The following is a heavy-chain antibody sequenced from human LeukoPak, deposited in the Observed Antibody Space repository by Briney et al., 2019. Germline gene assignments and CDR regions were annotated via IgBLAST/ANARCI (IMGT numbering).Heavy chain of an antibody. V-gene: IGHV3-30*02. CDR1: GFTFSSYG. D-gene: IGHD3-10*01. CDR2: IRDDGSNK. J-gene: IGHJ3*02. CDR3: ARDTAPRVRGVLWSAFDI. Sequence: PGGSLRLSCAVSGFTFSSYGMHWVRQAPGKGLEWVAFIRDDGSNKYYAESVKGRFTISRDNSKNTLSLQMNSLRAEDTAVYYCARDTAPRVRGVLWSAFDIWGQGTMVTVSS.